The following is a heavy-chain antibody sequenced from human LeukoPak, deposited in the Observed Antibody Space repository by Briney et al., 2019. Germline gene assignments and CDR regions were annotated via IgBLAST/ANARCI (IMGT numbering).Heavy chain of an antibody. V-gene: IGHV1-8*01. CDR1: GYTFTSYD. D-gene: IGHD4-17*01. CDR2: MNPNSGNT. Sequence: GASVKVPCKASGYTFTSYDINWVRQATGQGLEWMGWMNPNSGNTGYAQKFQGRVTMTRNTSISTAYMELSSLRSEDTAVYYCARGVSPTVTILQTRSYYYYYYMDVWGKGTTVTISS. CDR3: ARGVSPTVTILQTRSYYYYYYMDV. J-gene: IGHJ6*03.